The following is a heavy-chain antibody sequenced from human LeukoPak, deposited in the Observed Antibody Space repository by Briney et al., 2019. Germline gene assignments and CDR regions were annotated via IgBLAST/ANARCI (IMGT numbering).Heavy chain of an antibody. CDR1: GYTFTSYG. Sequence: GASVKVSCKASGYTFTSYGISWVRQAPGQGLEWMGWISAYNGNTNYAQKLQGRVTMTTGTSTSTAYMELRSLRSDDTAVYYCASWALEGYCSSTSCRRAFDIWGQGTMVTVSS. J-gene: IGHJ3*02. D-gene: IGHD2-2*01. V-gene: IGHV1-18*01. CDR2: ISAYNGNT. CDR3: ASWALEGYCSSTSCRRAFDI.